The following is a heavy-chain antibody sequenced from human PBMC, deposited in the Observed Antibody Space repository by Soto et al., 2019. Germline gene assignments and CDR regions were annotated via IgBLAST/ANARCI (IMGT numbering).Heavy chain of an antibody. CDR2: IYYSGSP. V-gene: IGHV4-39*01. D-gene: IGHD3-16*01. Sequence: QLQLQESGPGLVKPSETLSLTCTVSGGSISSSSYYWGWIRQPPGKGLEWIGSIYYSGSPYYNPSLKFRVTISGDPSKHLSSLKPSSVTAADASVHYCARRGSYGRGNFDYSGQGTLVAVCS. CDR1: GGSISSSSYY. J-gene: IGHJ4*02. CDR3: ARRGSYGRGNFDY.